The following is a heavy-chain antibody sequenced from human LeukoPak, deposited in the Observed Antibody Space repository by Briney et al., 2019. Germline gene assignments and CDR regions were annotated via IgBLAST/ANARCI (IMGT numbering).Heavy chain of an antibody. CDR2: IIPIFGTA. CDR1: GGTFSSYA. J-gene: IGHJ3*02. V-gene: IGHV1-69*13. CDR3: ASSYSGSYNDAFDI. D-gene: IGHD1-26*01. Sequence: GASVTVSCTASGGTFSSYAISWVRQAPGQGLEWMGGIIPIFGTANYAQKFQGRVTITADESTSTAYMELSSLRSEDTAVYYCASSYSGSYNDAFDIWGQGTMVTVSS.